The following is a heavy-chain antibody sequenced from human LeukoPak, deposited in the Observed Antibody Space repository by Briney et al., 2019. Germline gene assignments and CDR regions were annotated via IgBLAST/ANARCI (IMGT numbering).Heavy chain of an antibody. Sequence: PGRSLRLSCAASGFTFSSYAMHWVRQAPGKGLEWVAVISYDGSNKYYADSVKGRFTISRDNSKNTLYLQMNSLRAEDTAVYYCARAFAGSLDCWGQGTLVTVSS. D-gene: IGHD6-13*01. J-gene: IGHJ4*02. CDR1: GFTFSSYA. CDR2: ISYDGSNK. V-gene: IGHV3-30-3*01. CDR3: ARAFAGSLDC.